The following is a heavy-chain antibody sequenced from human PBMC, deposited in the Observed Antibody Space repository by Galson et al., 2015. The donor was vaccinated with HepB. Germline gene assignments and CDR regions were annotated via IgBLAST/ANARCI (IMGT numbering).Heavy chain of an antibody. D-gene: IGHD1-26*01. CDR1: GGSISSYY. CDR2: IYYGGST. CDR3: TRQIHNVGGRGAFDI. J-gene: IGHJ3*02. Sequence: SETLSLTCTVSGGSISSYYWNWFRQPPGKGLEWIGYIYYGGSTNYNPSLKSRVTISVDTSKNQLSLKLSSVTAADTAIYYCTRQIHNVGGRGAFDIWGQGTMVTVSS. V-gene: IGHV4-59*08.